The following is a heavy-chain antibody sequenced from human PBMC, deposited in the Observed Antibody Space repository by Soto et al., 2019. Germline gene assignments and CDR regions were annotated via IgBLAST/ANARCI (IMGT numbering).Heavy chain of an antibody. CDR3: ARVGGYSGYAAS. D-gene: IGHD1-26*01. CDR2: IFYSGST. CDR1: GGSISNYY. J-gene: IGHJ5*02. Sequence: QVQLQESGPGLVKPSETLSLTCTVSGGSISNYYWSWFRQPPGEGLEWIGYIFYSGSTTYNPSLKSRVTISIDTSNNQISLKLNSVTAADTAVYYCARVGGYSGYAASWGQGTLVTVSS. V-gene: IGHV4-59*01.